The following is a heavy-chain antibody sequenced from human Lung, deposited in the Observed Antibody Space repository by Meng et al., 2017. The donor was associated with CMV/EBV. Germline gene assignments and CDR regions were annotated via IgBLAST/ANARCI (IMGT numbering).Heavy chain of an antibody. D-gene: IGHD5-12*01. V-gene: IGHV1-3*01. J-gene: IGHJ5*01. CDR3: ARDVYGGYDS. CDR2: INVDSGNT. Sequence: KVSCKTSGYTFTEYALQWVRQAPGQRLEWMGWINVDSGNTKYSQNFQGRLTITRDTSATTAYMELSSLRSEDTAVCYCARDVYGGYDSWGQGTLVTVSS. CDR1: GYTFTEYA.